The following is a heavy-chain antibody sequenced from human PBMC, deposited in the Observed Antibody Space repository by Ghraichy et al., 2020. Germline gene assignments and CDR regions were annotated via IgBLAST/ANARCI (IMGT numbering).Heavy chain of an antibody. CDR2: INHSRST. D-gene: IGHD5-12*01. CDR1: GMSFSVYY. Sequence: SQTLSLTCDVYGMSFSVYYYTWFRQPPGKGLERVGEINHSRSTKYNPSLKSRVTISVDTSKHQFSLKLSSVTAADTAVYFCPRVLPTTYNSYYAMDVWGQGTPVTVSS. J-gene: IGHJ6*02. CDR3: PRVLPTTYNSYYAMDV. V-gene: IGHV4-34*01.